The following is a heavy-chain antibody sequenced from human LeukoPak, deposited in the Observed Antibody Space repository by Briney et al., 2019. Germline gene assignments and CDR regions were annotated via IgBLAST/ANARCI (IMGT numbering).Heavy chain of an antibody. CDR3: AKGGDFWSGFAPGFDP. CDR1: GFTFSSYG. Sequence: PGGSLRLSCAASGFTFSSYGMHWVRQAPGKGLEWVAVISYDGSNKYYADSVKGRFTISRDNSKNTLYLQMNSLRAEDTAVYYCAKGGDFWSGFAPGFDPWGQGTLVTVSS. J-gene: IGHJ5*02. D-gene: IGHD3-3*01. CDR2: ISYDGSNK. V-gene: IGHV3-30*18.